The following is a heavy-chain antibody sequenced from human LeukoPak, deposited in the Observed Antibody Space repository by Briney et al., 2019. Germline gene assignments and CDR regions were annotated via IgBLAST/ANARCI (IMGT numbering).Heavy chain of an antibody. CDR3: ARDGYNRGGKDY. D-gene: IGHD5-24*01. J-gene: IGHJ4*02. CDR1: GGSISNYY. V-gene: IGHV4-4*07. Sequence: PSETLSLTCTVSGGSISNYYWSWVRQPAGQGLEWIGRIYSSGSTNYNPSLKSRVTMSVDTSKNQFSLKLYSVTAADTAVYFCARDGYNRGGKDYWGQGTLVTVSS. CDR2: IYSSGST.